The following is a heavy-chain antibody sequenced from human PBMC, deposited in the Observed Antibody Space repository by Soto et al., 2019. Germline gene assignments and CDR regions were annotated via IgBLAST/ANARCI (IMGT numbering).Heavy chain of an antibody. V-gene: IGHV3-33*01. Sequence: GGSLRLSCAASGCPFISYGMHWVRQAPGKGLEWVAVIWYDGSNKYYADSVKGRFTISRDNSKNTLYLQMNSLRAEDTAVYYCARDLAPRYYMDVWGKGTTVTVSS. CDR3: ARDLAPRYYMDV. J-gene: IGHJ6*03. CDR2: IWYDGSNK. CDR1: GCPFISYG.